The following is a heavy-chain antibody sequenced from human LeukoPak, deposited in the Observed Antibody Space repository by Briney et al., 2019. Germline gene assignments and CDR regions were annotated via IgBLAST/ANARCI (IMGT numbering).Heavy chain of an antibody. V-gene: IGHV4-59*01. CDR1: GGSINSYY. CDR3: ARGLPGP. J-gene: IGHJ5*02. CDR2: IYYSGST. Sequence: SETLSLTCTVSGGSINSYYWSWIRQPPGKGLEWIGYIYYSGSTNYNPSLKSRVTISVDTSKNQFSLKLSSVTAADTAVYYCARGLPGPWGQGTLVTVSS.